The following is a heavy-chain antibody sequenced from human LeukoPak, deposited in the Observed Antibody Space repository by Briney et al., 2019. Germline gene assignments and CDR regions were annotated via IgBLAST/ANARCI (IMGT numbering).Heavy chain of an antibody. CDR2: INHSGST. D-gene: IGHD3-10*01. CDR1: GGSFSGYY. J-gene: IGHJ4*02. Sequence: SETLSLTCAVYGGSFSGYYWSWIRQPPGKGLEWIGEINHSGSTNYNPSLKSRVTISVDTPKNQFSLKLSSVTAADTAVYYCARNGESGFDYWGQGTLVTVSS. CDR3: ARNGESGFDY. V-gene: IGHV4-34*01.